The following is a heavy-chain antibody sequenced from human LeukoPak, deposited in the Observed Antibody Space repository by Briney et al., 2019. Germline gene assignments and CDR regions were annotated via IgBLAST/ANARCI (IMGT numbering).Heavy chain of an antibody. J-gene: IGHJ4*02. Sequence: GAPPQISCMGSGSSFTSYWIGWVRPMPGKGLGWMGIIYPGDSDTRYSPSFQGQVTISADKSVSTAYLQWSSLKASDTAMYYCARGAATTHYFDYWGQGTLVTVSS. CDR3: ARGAATTHYFDY. CDR2: IYPGDSDT. V-gene: IGHV5-51*01. CDR1: GSSFTSYW. D-gene: IGHD2-15*01.